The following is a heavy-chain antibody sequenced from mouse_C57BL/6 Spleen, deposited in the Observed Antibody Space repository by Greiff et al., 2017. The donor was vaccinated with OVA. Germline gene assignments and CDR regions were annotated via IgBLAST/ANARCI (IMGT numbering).Heavy chain of an antibody. Sequence: VQLQQSGAELVRPGGSVKLSCTASGFNIKDYYIPWVKQRPEQGLEWIGRIDPEDGDTEYAPKFQGKATMTADTSSNTAYLQLSSLTSEDTAVYYCTTDITTVVADAYWGQGTLVTVSA. V-gene: IGHV14-1*01. J-gene: IGHJ3*01. CDR1: GFNIKDYY. D-gene: IGHD1-1*01. CDR2: IDPEDGDT. CDR3: TTDITTVVADAY.